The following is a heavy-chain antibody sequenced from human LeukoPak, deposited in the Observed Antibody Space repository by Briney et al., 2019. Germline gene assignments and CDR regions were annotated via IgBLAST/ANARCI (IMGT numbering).Heavy chain of an antibody. CDR2: INPSGGST. D-gene: IGHD4-23*01. CDR1: GYTFTSYY. Sequence: ASVKVSCKASGYTFTSYYMHWVRQAPGQGLEWMGIINPSGGSTSYAQKFQGRVTMTRDMSTSTVYMELNSLGSEDTAVYYCARAENYGGNFDYWGQGTLVTVSS. J-gene: IGHJ4*02. CDR3: ARAENYGGNFDY. V-gene: IGHV1-46*01.